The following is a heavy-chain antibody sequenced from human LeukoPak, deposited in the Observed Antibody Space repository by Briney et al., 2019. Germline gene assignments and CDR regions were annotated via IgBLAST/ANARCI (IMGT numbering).Heavy chain of an antibody. CDR3: GESSSYYYMDV. V-gene: IGHV4-39*01. Sequence: SETLSLTCIVSGGSISSTSDYWGWIRQPPGKGLEWIGSIYYSGSTYYHPSRKSRVTISVDPSKNQFALKFSSVTAADTAVYCCGESSSYYYMDVWGKGTKVTISS. CDR1: GGSISSTSDY. J-gene: IGHJ6*03. CDR2: IYYSGST. D-gene: IGHD6-19*01.